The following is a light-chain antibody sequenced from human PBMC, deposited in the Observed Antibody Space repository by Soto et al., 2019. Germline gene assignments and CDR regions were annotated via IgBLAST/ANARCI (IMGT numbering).Light chain of an antibody. CDR1: QSVLHSSNSNNY. Sequence: DIVMTQSPDSLAVSLGERATINCKSSQSVLHSSNSNNYLAWYLQTTGQTPKMLIKWASTRESGVPDRFSGSGSGTDFTLTISRLQAEDVSVYYCQQYYSTPWTFGQGTKVDIK. V-gene: IGKV4-1*01. J-gene: IGKJ1*01. CDR3: QQYYSTPWT. CDR2: WAS.